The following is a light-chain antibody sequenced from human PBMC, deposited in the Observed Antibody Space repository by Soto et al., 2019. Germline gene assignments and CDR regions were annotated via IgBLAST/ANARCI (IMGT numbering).Light chain of an antibody. CDR2: DAS. CDR1: QDIRNY. Sequence: DIQMTQSPSSLSASVGDRVTITCQASQDIRNYLNWYQQKPGKAPKLPIYDASNLETGVPSRFSGSGSGTDFTFTISSLQPEDIATYYCQQYDNLPRTFGQGTKLEIK. J-gene: IGKJ2*01. V-gene: IGKV1-33*01. CDR3: QQYDNLPRT.